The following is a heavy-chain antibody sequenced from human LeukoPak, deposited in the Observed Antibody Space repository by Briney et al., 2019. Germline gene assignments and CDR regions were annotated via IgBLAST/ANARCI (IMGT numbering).Heavy chain of an antibody. Sequence: SETLSLTCAVYGGSFSGYYWSWIRQPPGKGLEWIGEINHSGSTNYNPSLKSRVTISVDTSKNQFSLKLSSVTAADTAVYYCARVWGSYMSYYFDYWGQGTLVTVS. CDR2: INHSGST. V-gene: IGHV4-34*01. CDR1: GGSFSGYY. CDR3: ARVWGSYMSYYFDY. J-gene: IGHJ4*02. D-gene: IGHD5-18*01.